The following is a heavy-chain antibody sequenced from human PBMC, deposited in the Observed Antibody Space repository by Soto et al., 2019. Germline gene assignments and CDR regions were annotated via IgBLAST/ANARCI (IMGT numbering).Heavy chain of an antibody. CDR3: AKDKPGTTSFDY. CDR2: INRGSTYT. CDR1: GFTFSDHF. Sequence: GGSLRLSCKVSGFTFSDHFMSWIRQAPGKGLEFVSYINRGSTYTDYAVSVKGRFTISRDTSKNTLYLQLNTLRADDTAVYYCAKDKPGTTSFDYWGQGTLVTVSS. D-gene: IGHD1-1*01. V-gene: IGHV3-11*05. J-gene: IGHJ4*02.